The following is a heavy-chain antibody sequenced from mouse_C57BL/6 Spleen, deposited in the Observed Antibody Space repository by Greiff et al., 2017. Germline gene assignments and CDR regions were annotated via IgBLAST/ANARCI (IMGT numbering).Heavy chain of an antibody. J-gene: IGHJ4*01. Sequence: DVKLVESGGGLVKPGGSLKLSCAASGFTFSSYAMSWVRQTPENRLEWVATISAGGSYTYYPDNVKGRFTFSRDNAKNNLYLQMSQLKSEDTAMYYCGRGGSNYDAMDYWGQGTSVTVSS. CDR3: GRGGSNYDAMDY. CDR2: ISAGGSYT. V-gene: IGHV5-4*03. D-gene: IGHD2-5*01. CDR1: GFTFSSYA.